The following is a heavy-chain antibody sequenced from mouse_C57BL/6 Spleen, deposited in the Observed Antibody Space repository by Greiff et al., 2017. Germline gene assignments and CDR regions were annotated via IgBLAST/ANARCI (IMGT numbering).Heavy chain of an antibody. CDR1: GYSITSGYY. CDR2: ISYDGSN. D-gene: IGHD2-14*01. CDR3: ARRVPPYAMDY. J-gene: IGHJ4*01. V-gene: IGHV3-6*01. Sequence: VQLQQSGPGLVKPSQSLSLTCSVTGYSITSGYYWNWIRQFPGNKLEWMGYISYDGSNNYNPSLKNRISITRDTSKNQFFLKLNSVTTEDTATYYCARRVPPYAMDYWGQGTSVTVSS.